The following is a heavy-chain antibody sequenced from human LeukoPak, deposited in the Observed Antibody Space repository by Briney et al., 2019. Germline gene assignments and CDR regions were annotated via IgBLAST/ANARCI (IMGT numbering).Heavy chain of an antibody. CDR1: GYTFTGYY. CDR3: ARTLVVINDAFDI. V-gene: IGHV1-2*02. Sequence: ASVRVSCKTSGYTFTGYYIHWVRQAPGQGLEWMGWINPNSGDTNYAQKFQGRVSMTGDTSISTAYMELSRLRSDDTAVYYCARTLVVINDAFDIWGQGTMVTVSS. D-gene: IGHD3-22*01. CDR2: INPNSGDT. J-gene: IGHJ3*02.